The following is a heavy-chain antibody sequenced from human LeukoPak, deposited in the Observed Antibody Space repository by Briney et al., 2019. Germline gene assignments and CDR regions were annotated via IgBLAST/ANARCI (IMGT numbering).Heavy chain of an antibody. CDR2: IYYSGST. CDR3: ARAVAGLFDY. J-gene: IGHJ4*02. V-gene: IGHV4-39*07. Sequence: PSETLSLTCTVSGGSISSSSYYWGWIRQPPGKGLEWIGSIYYSGSTYYNPSLKSRVTTSVDTSKNQFSLKLSSVTAADTAVYYCARAVAGLFDYWGQGTLVTVSS. D-gene: IGHD6-19*01. CDR1: GGSISSSSYY.